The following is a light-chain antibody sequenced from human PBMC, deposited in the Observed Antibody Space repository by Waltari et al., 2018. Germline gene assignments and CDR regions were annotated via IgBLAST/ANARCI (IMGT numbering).Light chain of an antibody. CDR3: QQYGSSPPYT. Sequence: EIVLMQSPGTLSLSPGERATLSCRASQSVSSSYLAWYQQKPGQAPRLLIYGASSRATGIPDRFSGSGSGTDFTLTISRLEPEDFAVYYCQQYGSSPPYTLGQGTKLEIK. V-gene: IGKV3-20*01. J-gene: IGKJ2*01. CDR2: GAS. CDR1: QSVSSSY.